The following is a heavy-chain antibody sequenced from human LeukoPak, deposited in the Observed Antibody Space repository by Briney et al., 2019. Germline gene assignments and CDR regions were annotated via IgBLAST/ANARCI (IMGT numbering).Heavy chain of an antibody. V-gene: IGHV3-23*01. CDR1: GFTFSNYG. J-gene: IGHJ4*02. CDR3: AKAKSSGWYDYFDN. Sequence: GGSLRLSCAASGFTFSNYGMTWVRQAPGKGLEWVSAISGSGGSTYYADSVKGRFTISRDNSKNTLYLQMNSLREEDTAYYNCAKAKSSGWYDYFDNWGQGALVTVSS. D-gene: IGHD6-19*01. CDR2: ISGSGGST.